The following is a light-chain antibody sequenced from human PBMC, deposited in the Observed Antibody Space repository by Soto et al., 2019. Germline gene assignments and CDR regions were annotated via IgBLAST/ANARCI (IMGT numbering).Light chain of an antibody. CDR1: SSNIGSNY. Sequence: QLVLTQPPSASGTPGQRVTISCSGSSSNIGSNYVYWYQQLPGTVPQLLIYRNSERPSGVPDRFSGSKSGTSASLAISGLRAEDEAAYYCAAWDDSLSGVVFGGGTKLTVL. V-gene: IGLV1-47*01. CDR2: RNS. J-gene: IGLJ2*01. CDR3: AAWDDSLSGVV.